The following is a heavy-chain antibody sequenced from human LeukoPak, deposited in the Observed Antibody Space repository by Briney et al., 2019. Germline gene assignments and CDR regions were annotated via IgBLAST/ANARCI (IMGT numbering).Heavy chain of an antibody. Sequence: PGGSLRLSCAASGFTFSSYGMHWVRQAPGRGLEWVALIRYDGSNKYYADSVKGRFTISRDNSKNTLYLQMNSLRAEDTAVYYCARGPHGRIYDILTGFDYWGQGTLVTVSS. CDR3: ARGPHGRIYDILTGFDY. J-gene: IGHJ4*02. CDR1: GFTFSSYG. CDR2: IRYDGSNK. D-gene: IGHD3-9*01. V-gene: IGHV3-30*02.